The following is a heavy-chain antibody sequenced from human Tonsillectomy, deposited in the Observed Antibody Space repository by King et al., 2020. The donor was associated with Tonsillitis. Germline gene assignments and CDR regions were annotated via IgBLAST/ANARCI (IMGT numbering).Heavy chain of an antibody. CDR3: VRYLNPDSSTTFYDALDL. J-gene: IGHJ3*01. CDR2: IRHDGSRI. CDR1: GFTFSNYW. D-gene: IGHD2/OR15-2a*01. V-gene: IGHV3-7*01. Sequence: VQLVESGGGLVQPGGSLRLSCEASGFTFSNYWMTWVRQAPGKGLEWVANIRHDGSRIYYVDSVKGRFIISRDNAKNSLFLQMNSLRAEDTALYYCVRYLNPDSSTTFYDALDLWGQGTVVAVSS.